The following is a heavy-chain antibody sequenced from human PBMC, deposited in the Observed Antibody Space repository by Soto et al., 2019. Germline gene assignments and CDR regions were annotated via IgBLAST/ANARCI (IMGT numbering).Heavy chain of an antibody. V-gene: IGHV1-18*01. CDR2: ISGYNSIT. CDR3: ARAFGSTDY. CDR1: GYTFSSYG. D-gene: IGHD6-13*01. J-gene: IGHJ4*02. Sequence: QVQLVQSGAEVKKPGASVKVSCEASGYTFSSYGISWVRQAPGQGFEWMGWISGYNSITRYAQKFQGRVTMTTDTSTSTAYMELRSLRSDVTAVYYCARAFGSTDYWGQGTLVSVSS.